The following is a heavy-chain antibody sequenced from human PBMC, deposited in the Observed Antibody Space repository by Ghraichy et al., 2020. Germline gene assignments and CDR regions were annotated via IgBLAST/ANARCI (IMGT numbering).Heavy chain of an antibody. CDR1: GFTFSSYA. CDR2: ISGSGGST. D-gene: IGHD1-26*01. J-gene: IGHJ4*02. V-gene: IGHV3-23*01. CDR3: AKHRGRPGMVNYYFDY. Sequence: GESLNISCAASGFTFSSYAMSWVRQAPGKGLEWVSAISGSGGSTYYADSVKGRFTISRDNSKNTLYLQMNSLRAEDTAVYYCAKHRGRPGMVNYYFDYWGQGTLVTVSS.